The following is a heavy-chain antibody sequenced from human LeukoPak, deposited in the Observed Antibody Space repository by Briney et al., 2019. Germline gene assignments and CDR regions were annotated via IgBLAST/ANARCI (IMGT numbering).Heavy chain of an antibody. CDR2: IRYDGSNK. CDR1: GFTYSSYG. J-gene: IGHJ4*02. V-gene: IGHV3-30*02. Sequence: GSLRLSCAASGFTYSSYGMHWVRQAPGKGLEWVAFIRYDGSNKYYADSVKGRFTISRDNSKNTLYLQMNSLRGEDTAVYYCAKDLAVSGSYSPTDYWGQGTLVTVSS. D-gene: IGHD1-26*01. CDR3: AKDLAVSGSYSPTDY.